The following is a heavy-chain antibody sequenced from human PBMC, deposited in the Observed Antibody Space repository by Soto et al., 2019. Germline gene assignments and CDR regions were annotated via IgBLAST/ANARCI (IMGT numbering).Heavy chain of an antibody. J-gene: IGHJ4*02. CDR3: AKGVRDSSGWYSLPDY. D-gene: IGHD6-19*01. V-gene: IGHV3-30*18. CDR2: ISYDGSNK. Sequence: QVQLVESGGGVVQPGRSLRLSCAASGFTFSSYGMHWVRQAPGKGLEWVAVISYDGSNKYYADSVKGRFTISRDNSKNTLYLQMNSLRTEDTAVYYCAKGVRDSSGWYSLPDYWGQGTLVTVSS. CDR1: GFTFSSYG.